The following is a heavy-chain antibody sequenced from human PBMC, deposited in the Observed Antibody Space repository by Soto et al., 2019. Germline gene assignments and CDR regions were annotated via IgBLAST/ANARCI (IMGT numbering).Heavy chain of an antibody. J-gene: IGHJ4*02. D-gene: IGHD3-16*01. V-gene: IGHV4-59*08. CDR2: IYYSGST. Sequence: SETLSLTCTVSGGSIGSYYWSWIRQPPGKGLEWIGYIYYSGSTNYNPSLKSRVTISVNTSKNQFSLKLSSVTAADTAVYYCAGRYGSSFDYWGQGTLVTVSS. CDR1: GGSIGSYY. CDR3: AGRYGSSFDY.